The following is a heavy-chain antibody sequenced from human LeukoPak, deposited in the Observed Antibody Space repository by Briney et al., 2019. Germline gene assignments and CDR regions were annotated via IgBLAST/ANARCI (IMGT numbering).Heavy chain of an antibody. CDR2: IIPIFGTA. Sequence: ASVKVSCKASRYTFTGYYMHWVRQAPGQGLEWMGGIIPIFGTANYAQKFQGRVTITADKSTSTAYMELSSLRSEDTAVYYCARGAYQLPHYYYYYYMDVWGKGTTVTVSS. CDR1: RYTFTGYY. CDR3: ARGAYQLPHYYYYYYMDV. J-gene: IGHJ6*03. D-gene: IGHD2-2*01. V-gene: IGHV1-69*06.